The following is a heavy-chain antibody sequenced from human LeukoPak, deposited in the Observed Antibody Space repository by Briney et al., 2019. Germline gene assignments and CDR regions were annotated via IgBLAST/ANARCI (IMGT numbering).Heavy chain of an antibody. V-gene: IGHV1-8*01. J-gene: IGHJ5*02. CDR3: ARGVRITMVRGVLNWFDP. D-gene: IGHD3-10*01. CDR1: GYTFTSYD. Sequence: ASVKVSCKASGYTFTSYDINWVRQATGQGLEWMGWTNPNSGNTGYAQKFQGRVTMTRNTSISTAYMELSSLRSEDTAVYYCARGVRITMVRGVLNWFDPWGQGTLVTVSS. CDR2: TNPNSGNT.